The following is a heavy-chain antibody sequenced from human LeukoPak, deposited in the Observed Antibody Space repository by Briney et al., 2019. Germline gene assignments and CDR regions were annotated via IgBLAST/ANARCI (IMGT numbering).Heavy chain of an antibody. Sequence: VKVSCKASGYTFTSYGISWVRQAPGQGLEWMGWISAYNGNTNYAQKLQGRVTMTTDTSTSTAYMELRSLRSDDTAVYYCARGLRITIFGVVILAPGAFDIWGQGTMVTVSS. CDR1: GYTFTSYG. CDR3: ARGLRITIFGVVILAPGAFDI. D-gene: IGHD3-3*01. CDR2: ISAYNGNT. J-gene: IGHJ3*02. V-gene: IGHV1-18*01.